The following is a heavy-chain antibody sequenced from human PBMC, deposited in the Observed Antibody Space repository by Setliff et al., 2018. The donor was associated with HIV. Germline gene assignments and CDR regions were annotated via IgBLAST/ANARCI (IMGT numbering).Heavy chain of an antibody. CDR2: INSDGTST. CDR3: AREIRTVYTGGHYFYGIDV. D-gene: IGHD3-16*01. Sequence: GGSLRLSCAASGFTFSPYWMHWVRQAPGKGLVWVSRINSDGTSTTYADSVKGRFTISRDNAKNSLYLQMNSLRVGDTAVYYCAREIRTVYTGGHYFYGIDVWGQGTAVTVSS. CDR1: GFTFSPYW. V-gene: IGHV3-74*03. J-gene: IGHJ6*02.